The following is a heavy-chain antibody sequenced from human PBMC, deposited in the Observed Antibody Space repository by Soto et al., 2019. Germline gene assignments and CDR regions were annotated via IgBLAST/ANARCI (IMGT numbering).Heavy chain of an antibody. V-gene: IGHV3-15*01. CDR1: GFTFSNAW. D-gene: IGHD2-2*01. CDR3: TTQYCSSTSCYPYYYYGMDV. Sequence: GVSLRLSCAASGFTFSNAWMSWVRQAPGKGLEWVGRIKSKTDGGTTDYAAPVKGRFTISRDDSKNTLYLQMNSLKTEDTAVYYCTTQYCSSTSCYPYYYYGMDVWGQGTTVTVSS. J-gene: IGHJ6*02. CDR2: IKSKTDGGTT.